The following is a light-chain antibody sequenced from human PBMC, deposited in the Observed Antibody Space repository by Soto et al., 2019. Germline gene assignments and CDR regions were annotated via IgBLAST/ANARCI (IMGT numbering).Light chain of an antibody. V-gene: IGLV4-69*01. Sequence: QSVLTQSPSASASLGASVKITCTLSSGHSSYAIAWHQQQPEKGPRYLMRLNSDGSHTKGDGIPDRFSGSSSGAERHLTISSVQSEDEADYYCQTWVTSLVVFGGGTKLTVL. J-gene: IGLJ2*01. CDR3: QTWVTSLVV. CDR2: LNSDGSH. CDR1: SGHSSYA.